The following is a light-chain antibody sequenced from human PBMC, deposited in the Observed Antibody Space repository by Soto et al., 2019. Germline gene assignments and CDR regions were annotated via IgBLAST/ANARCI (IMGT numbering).Light chain of an antibody. CDR1: SSDVGNYNL. CDR3: CSKAAGSTLV. Sequence: QSALTQPASVSGSPGQSITISCTGTSSDVGNYNLVSWYQQHPGKAPKLIIYEVSRRPSGVSNRFSGSKSANTASLTISGLQAEDEADYHCCSKAAGSTLVCGGGTQLTVL. CDR2: EVS. J-gene: IGLJ3*02. V-gene: IGLV2-23*02.